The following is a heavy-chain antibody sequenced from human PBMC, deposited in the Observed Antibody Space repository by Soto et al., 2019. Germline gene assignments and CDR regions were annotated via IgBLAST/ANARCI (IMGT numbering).Heavy chain of an antibody. D-gene: IGHD3-16*01. CDR1: GFTFDKSS. CDR3: VEGGCFTCPDVDYHYGMDV. CDR2: ISYDGSEK. J-gene: IGHJ6*02. V-gene: IGHV3-30-3*01. Sequence: QVQLVESGGGVVQPGRSLRLSCAASGFTFDKSSMHWVRQAPGKGLEWVSIISYDGSEKYYADSVRGRFTISRDNSKNTLYLQMNSRRVEDTAVYYCVEGGCFTCPDVDYHYGMDVWGQGTTVTVSS.